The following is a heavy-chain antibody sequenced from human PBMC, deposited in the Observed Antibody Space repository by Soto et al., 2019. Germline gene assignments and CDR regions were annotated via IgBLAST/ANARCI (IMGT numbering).Heavy chain of an antibody. Sequence: PSETLSLTCAVYGGSFSCYYWSWIRQPPGKGLEWIGEINHSGSTNYNPSLKSRVTISVDTSKNQFSLKLSSVTAADTAVYYCARXGSSKMLDRYYYYGMDVWGQGTTVTVSS. V-gene: IGHV4-34*01. CDR2: INHSGST. CDR1: GGSFSCYY. D-gene: IGHD1-1*01. J-gene: IGHJ6*02. CDR3: ARXGSSKMLDRYYYYGMDV.